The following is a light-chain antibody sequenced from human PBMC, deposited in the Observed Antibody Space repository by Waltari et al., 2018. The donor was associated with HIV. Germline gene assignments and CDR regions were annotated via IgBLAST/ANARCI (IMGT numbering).Light chain of an antibody. J-gene: IGLJ2*01. Sequence: QSVLTQPPSASGTPGQRVTISCSGSSSNIGSKYVYWYQQLPGTAPKLLIYRNNQRPSGVPDRFSCSKSGTSASLAISGLRSEDEADYYCAAWDDSLSGVVFGGGTKLTVL. CDR3: AAWDDSLSGVV. CDR1: SSNIGSKY. CDR2: RNN. V-gene: IGLV1-47*01.